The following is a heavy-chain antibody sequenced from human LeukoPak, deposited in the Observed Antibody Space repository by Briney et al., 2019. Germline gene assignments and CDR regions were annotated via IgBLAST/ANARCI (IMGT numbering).Heavy chain of an antibody. CDR1: GFTFSSYG. CDR2: ISYDGSNR. Sequence: GGSLRLSCAASGFTFSSYGMHWVRQAPGKGLEWVAVISYDGSNRYYADSVKGRFTISRDTSKNTLYLQMNSLRAEDTAVYCCAKDIKVGYCDFWSGYYFDYWGQGTLVTVSS. J-gene: IGHJ4*02. D-gene: IGHD3-3*01. V-gene: IGHV3-30*18. CDR3: AKDIKVGYCDFWSGYYFDY.